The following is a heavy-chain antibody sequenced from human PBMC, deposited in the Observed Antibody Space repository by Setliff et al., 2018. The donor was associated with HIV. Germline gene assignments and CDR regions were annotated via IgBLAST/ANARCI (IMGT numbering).Heavy chain of an antibody. D-gene: IGHD7-27*01. CDR3: ARQLSNSLDY. CDR2: ISPNNGDT. Sequence: ASVKVSCKTSGYTFTDYFLHWVRQAPGQGLEWMGWISPNNGDTTTPRRFQGRVTMTRDTSINTAYLELSGLRSDDTAVYFCARQLSNSLDYWGQGTLITVSS. V-gene: IGHV1-2*02. CDR1: GYTFTDYF. J-gene: IGHJ4*02.